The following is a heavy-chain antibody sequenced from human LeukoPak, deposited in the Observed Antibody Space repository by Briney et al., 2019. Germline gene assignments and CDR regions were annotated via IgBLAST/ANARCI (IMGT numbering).Heavy chain of an antibody. J-gene: IGHJ4*02. CDR2: INPNSGGT. CDR3: ARDLRPYCSGGSCYSGY. D-gene: IGHD2-15*01. CDR1: GYTFTGYY. Sequence: ASVKVSCKASGYTFTGYYMHWVRQAPGQGLEWMGWINPNSGGTNYAQKFQGRVTMTRDTSISTAYMELRSLRSDDTAVYYCARDLRPYCSGGSCYSGYWGQGTLVTVSS. V-gene: IGHV1-2*02.